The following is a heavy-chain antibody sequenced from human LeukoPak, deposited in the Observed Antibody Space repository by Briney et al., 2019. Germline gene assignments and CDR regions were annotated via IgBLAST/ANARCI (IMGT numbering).Heavy chain of an antibody. J-gene: IGHJ4*02. V-gene: IGHV3-7*01. D-gene: IGHD5-24*01. CDR3: ARTYRNGDKFCSVY. Sequence: PGGSLRLSCAASGFTFSNYWINWLRQAPGKGLEWVANINQDGSEKYYVDSVKGRFTISRDNAKDSLYLQMSSLRGEDAAVYYCARTYRNGDKFCSVYWGQGTLVTVSS. CDR1: GFTFSNYW. CDR2: INQDGSEK.